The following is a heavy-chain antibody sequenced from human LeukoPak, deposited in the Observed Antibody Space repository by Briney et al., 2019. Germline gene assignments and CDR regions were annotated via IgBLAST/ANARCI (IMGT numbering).Heavy chain of an antibody. D-gene: IGHD6-6*01. J-gene: IGHJ4*02. CDR3: ARDHKYSSSDFDY. CDR2: IIPIFGTA. CDR1: GGTFSSYA. V-gene: IGHV1-69*05. Sequence: SVKVSCKASGGTFSSYAISWVRQAPGQGLEWMGGIIPIFGTANYAQKFQGRVTITTDESTSTAYMELSSLRSDDTAVYYCARDHKYSSSDFDYWGQGTLVTVSS.